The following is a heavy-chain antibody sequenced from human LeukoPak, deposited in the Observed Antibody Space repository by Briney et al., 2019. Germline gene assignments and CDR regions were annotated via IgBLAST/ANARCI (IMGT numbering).Heavy chain of an antibody. Sequence: GGSLRLSCAASGFTYSSYSMNWVRQAPGKGLEWVSYISSSSSNINYADSVKGRFTISRDNSKNTLYLQMNSLRAEDTAVYYCAKVPPGSYPYWGQGTLVTVSS. V-gene: IGHV3-48*01. CDR3: AKVPPGSYPY. J-gene: IGHJ4*02. D-gene: IGHD3-10*01. CDR2: ISSSSSNI. CDR1: GFTYSSYS.